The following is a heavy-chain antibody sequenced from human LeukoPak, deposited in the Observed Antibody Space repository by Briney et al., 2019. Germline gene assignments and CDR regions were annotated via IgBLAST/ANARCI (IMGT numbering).Heavy chain of an antibody. D-gene: IGHD3-22*01. CDR3: ARKGASGYYSPIDY. Sequence: SETLSLTCTVSGGSISSGGYYWSWIRQHPGKGLEWIGYIYYSGSTYYNPPLKSRVTISVDTSKNQFSLKLSSVTAADTAVYYCARKGASGYYSPIDYWGQGTLVTVSS. V-gene: IGHV4-31*03. CDR2: IYYSGST. CDR1: GGSISSGGYY. J-gene: IGHJ4*02.